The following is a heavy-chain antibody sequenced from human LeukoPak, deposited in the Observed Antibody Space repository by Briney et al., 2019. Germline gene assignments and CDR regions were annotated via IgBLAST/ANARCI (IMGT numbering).Heavy chain of an antibody. D-gene: IGHD3-22*01. CDR3: ARGPYSYDSSGAFDI. J-gene: IGHJ3*02. V-gene: IGHV4-4*07. CDR2: ISSSGST. CDR1: GGYLGSHY. Sequence: SETLSLTCTVSGGYLGSHYWTWIRQPAGKGLEWIGRISSSGSTNYNPSLKSRVTISVDTSKNQFSLKLSSVTAADTAVYFCARGPYSYDSSGAFDIWGQGTMVTVSS.